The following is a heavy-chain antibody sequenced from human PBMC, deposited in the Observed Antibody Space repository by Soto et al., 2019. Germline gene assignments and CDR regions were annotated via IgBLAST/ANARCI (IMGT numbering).Heavy chain of an antibody. D-gene: IGHD2-15*01. Sequence: SVNRSCKSSSATFTSPAFSLVRQAPGQGHEWMGGIIPIFGTANYAQKFQGRVTITADESTRTASMELSRLRSEDTAVYYCARDWGYCSVGTCYSW. CDR2: IIPIFGTA. J-gene: IGHJ5*01. V-gene: IGHV1-69*13. CDR1: SATFTSPA. CDR3: ARDWGYCSVGTCYS.